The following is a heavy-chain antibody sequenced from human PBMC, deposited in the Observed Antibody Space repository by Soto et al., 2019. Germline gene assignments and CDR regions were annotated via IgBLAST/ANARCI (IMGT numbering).Heavy chain of an antibody. D-gene: IGHD6-6*01. CDR3: AKDREYSSSSDWFDP. Sequence: GGSLRLSCAASGFTFSSYAMSWVRQAPGKGLEWVSAISGSGGSTYYADSVKGRFTISRDNSKNTLYLQMNSLRAEDTAVYYCAKDREYSSSSDWFDPWGQGTLVTVSS. CDR2: ISGSGGST. V-gene: IGHV3-23*01. CDR1: GFTFSSYA. J-gene: IGHJ5*02.